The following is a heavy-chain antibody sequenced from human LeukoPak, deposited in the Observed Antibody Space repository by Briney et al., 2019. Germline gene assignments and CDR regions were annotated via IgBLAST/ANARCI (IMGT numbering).Heavy chain of an antibody. D-gene: IGHD6-13*01. CDR1: GFTFRSYA. J-gene: IGHJ4*02. V-gene: IGHV3-23*01. CDR2: ISGRGDST. CDR3: AEAHSSSWYYFGD. Sequence: GGSLRLPCAASGFTFRSYAMSWVRQAPGKGLEWVSVISGRGDSTHYADSVKGRFTISRDNSKNTLYLQMNSLRAEDTAVYYCAEAHSSSWYYFGDWGQGAPVTVSS.